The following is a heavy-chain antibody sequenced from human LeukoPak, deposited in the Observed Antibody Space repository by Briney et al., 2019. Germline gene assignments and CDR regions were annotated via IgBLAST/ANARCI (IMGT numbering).Heavy chain of an antibody. CDR3: ARDRRQLGYCSSTICPFDY. J-gene: IGHJ4*02. V-gene: IGHV3-48*01. CDR1: GFTFSSYS. Sequence: GGSLRLSCAASGFTFSSYSMNWVRQAPGKGLEWVSYISSSSSTIYYADSVKGRFTISRDNAKNSLYLQMNSLRAEDTAVYYCARDRRQLGYCSSTICPFDYWGQGTLVTVSS. CDR2: ISSSSSTI. D-gene: IGHD2-2*01.